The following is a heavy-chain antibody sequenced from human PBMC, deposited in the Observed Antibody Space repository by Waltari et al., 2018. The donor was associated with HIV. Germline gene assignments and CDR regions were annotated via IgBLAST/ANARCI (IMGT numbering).Heavy chain of an antibody. V-gene: IGHV4-39*01. CDR1: GGSISSSSYY. Sequence: QLQLQESGPGLVKPSETLSLTCTVSGGSISSSSYYWGWIRQPPGKGLEWIGSIYYSGSTYYTPALKSRVTISVDTSKNQFFLKLSSVTAADTAVYYWARHHSAVRTPFDPWGQGTLVTVSS. J-gene: IGHJ5*02. CDR3: ARHHSAVRTPFDP. D-gene: IGHD6-13*01. CDR2: IYYSGST.